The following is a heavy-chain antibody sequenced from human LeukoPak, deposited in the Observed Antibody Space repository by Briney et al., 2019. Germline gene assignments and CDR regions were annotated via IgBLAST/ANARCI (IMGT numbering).Heavy chain of an antibody. CDR3: ARVGGESNSFDY. CDR2: IWYDGSNK. J-gene: IGHJ4*02. Sequence: SGGSLRLSCAASGFTFSSYAMSWVRQAPGKGLEWVAVIWYDGSNKYYADSVKGRFTVSRDNSKNTLYLQMNSLRAEDTAVYYCARVGGESNSFDYWGQGTLVTVSS. CDR1: GFTFSSYA. V-gene: IGHV3-33*08. D-gene: IGHD3-10*01.